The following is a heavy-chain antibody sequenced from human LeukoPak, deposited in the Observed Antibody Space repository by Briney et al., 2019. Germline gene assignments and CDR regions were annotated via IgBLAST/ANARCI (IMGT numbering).Heavy chain of an antibody. CDR2: INHSGST. Sequence: SETLSLTCAVYGGSFSGYYWSWIRQPPGKGLEWIGEINHSGSTNYNPSLKSRVSISVDTSKNQFSLKLSSVTAADTAVYYCARGRGIAAAGYNDYWGQGTLVTVSS. CDR3: ARGRGIAAAGYNDY. CDR1: GGSFSGYY. J-gene: IGHJ4*02. V-gene: IGHV4-34*01. D-gene: IGHD6-13*01.